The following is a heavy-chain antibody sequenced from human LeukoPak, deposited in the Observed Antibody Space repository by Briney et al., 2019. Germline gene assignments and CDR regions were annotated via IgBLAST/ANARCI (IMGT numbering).Heavy chain of an antibody. CDR3: ARVLGSYALDY. J-gene: IGHJ4*02. D-gene: IGHD3-10*01. Sequence: GSLRLSCAASGFTFSDYYMSWIRQAPGKGLEWVSYISNSGTTIYYEDSVKGRFTISRDNAKKSLYLQMNSLRAEDTAVYYCARVLGSYALDYWGQGTLVTVSS. CDR1: GFTFSDYY. V-gene: IGHV3-11*01. CDR2: ISNSGTTI.